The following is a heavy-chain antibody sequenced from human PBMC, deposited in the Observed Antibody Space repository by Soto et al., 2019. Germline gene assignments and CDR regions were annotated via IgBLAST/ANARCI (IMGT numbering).Heavy chain of an antibody. Sequence: GGSLRLSCAASGFTFSSYSMNWVRQAPGKGLEWVSYISSSSSTIYYADSVKGRFTISRDNAKNSLYLQMKSLRAEDTAVYYCARAKTNNYDYIWGSYRYMGDAFDIWGQGTMVTVSS. CDR3: ARAKTNNYDYIWGSYRYMGDAFDI. CDR1: GFTFSSYS. CDR2: ISSSSSTI. D-gene: IGHD3-16*02. J-gene: IGHJ3*02. V-gene: IGHV3-48*01.